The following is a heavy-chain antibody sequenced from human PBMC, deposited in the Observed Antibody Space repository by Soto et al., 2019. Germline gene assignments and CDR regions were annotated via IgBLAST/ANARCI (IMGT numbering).Heavy chain of an antibody. J-gene: IGHJ6*02. CDR2: ISGSGSGT. V-gene: IGHV3-23*01. Sequence: GGSQRVSSVASGGNCRNYAMTLVSKAQGKGLEWVSAISGSGSGTNYADSVKGRFTISRDNSKNTLYLQMNSLRAEDTAVYYCARDRDYYDSSGSYSHYGMDVCGQGPTVTVSS. CDR3: ARDRDYYDSSGSYSHYGMDV. D-gene: IGHD3-22*01. CDR1: GGNCRNYA.